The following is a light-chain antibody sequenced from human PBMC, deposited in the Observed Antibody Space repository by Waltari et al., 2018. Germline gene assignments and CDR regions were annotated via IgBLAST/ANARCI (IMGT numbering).Light chain of an antibody. CDR2: HAS. CDR3: QQRANWPPLT. V-gene: IGKV3-11*01. CDR1: QGVYTF. J-gene: IGKJ4*01. Sequence: EIVLTQSPAPLSLSPGERATLSCRASQGVYTFLAWYQQKPGQAPRLLIYHASNRAAGIPARFSGSGSGTDFTLTISSLEPEDSAVYYCQQRANWPPLTFGGGTKVEI.